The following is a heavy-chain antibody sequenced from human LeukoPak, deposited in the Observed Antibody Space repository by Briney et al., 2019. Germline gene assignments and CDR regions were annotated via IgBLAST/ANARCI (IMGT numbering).Heavy chain of an antibody. CDR3: AGASSYVGHFQY. D-gene: IGHD3-10*02. Sequence: PSETLSLTCTVSGGSITSYYWSWIRQSPGKGLEWIGYIYYSGSTKYNPSLKSRVTISVDTSKSQFSLKLSSVTAADTAVYFCAGASSYVGHFQYWGQGTLVTVSS. CDR1: GGSITSYY. CDR2: IYYSGST. V-gene: IGHV4-59*01. J-gene: IGHJ1*01.